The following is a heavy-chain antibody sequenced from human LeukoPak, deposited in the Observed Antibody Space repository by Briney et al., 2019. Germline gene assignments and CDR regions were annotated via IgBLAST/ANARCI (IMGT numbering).Heavy chain of an antibody. V-gene: IGHV3-23*01. D-gene: IGHD3-3*01. J-gene: IGHJ4*02. CDR1: GFSFSIFA. CDR2: IIGNSKMI. Sequence: GGSLRLSCEASGFSFSIFAINWDRQAPGKGLEWVALIIGNSKMIEYADSVKGRFTISRDNSRNTVYLQMNSLRVEDTAVYYCVKDRIPDGYYSVDYWGQGTLVTVSS. CDR3: VKDRIPDGYYSVDY.